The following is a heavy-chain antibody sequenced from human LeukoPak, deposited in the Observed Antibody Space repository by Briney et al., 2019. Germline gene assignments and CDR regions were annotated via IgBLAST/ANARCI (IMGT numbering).Heavy chain of an antibody. CDR1: GFTFSSYA. V-gene: IGHV3-23*01. D-gene: IGHD6-19*01. J-gene: IGHJ6*02. Sequence: GGSLRLSRAASGFTFSSYAMSCVREAPGKGLECVSAICGSGGSTYYADSVKGRFTICRDNSKNTLYLQMNSPRAEDTAVYYCAKDRRGIAVAGIGLSDYYGMDVWGQGTTVTVSS. CDR2: ICGSGGST. CDR3: AKDRRGIAVAGIGLSDYYGMDV.